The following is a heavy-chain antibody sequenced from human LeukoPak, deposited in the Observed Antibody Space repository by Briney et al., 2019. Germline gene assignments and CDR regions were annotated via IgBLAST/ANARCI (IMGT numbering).Heavy chain of an antibody. CDR2: IKQDGSEK. Sequence: GGSLRLSCAASGFTFSSYAMSWVRQAPGKGLEWVANIKQDGSEKYYVDSVKGRFTISRDNAKNSLYLQMNSLRAEDTAVYYCARESTNYYYGMDVWGQGTTVTVSS. CDR3: ARESTNYYYGMDV. J-gene: IGHJ6*02. V-gene: IGHV3-7*03. D-gene: IGHD2-2*01. CDR1: GFTFSSYA.